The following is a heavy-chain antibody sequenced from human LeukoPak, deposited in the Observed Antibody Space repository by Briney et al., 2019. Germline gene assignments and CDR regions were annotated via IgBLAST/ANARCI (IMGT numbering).Heavy chain of an antibody. CDR1: GASITSYY. J-gene: IGHJ6*03. Sequence: SETLSLTCTVSGASITSYYWSWLRQPPGKGLEWIGNMPYSGSTTYNPFLKSRVTISVDTSKNQFSLKLNSVTAADTAVYYCASRPTPPYYYYYMDVWGKGTTVTVSS. V-gene: IGHV4-59*12. CDR3: ASRPTPPYYYYYMDV. CDR2: MPYSGST. D-gene: IGHD4-23*01.